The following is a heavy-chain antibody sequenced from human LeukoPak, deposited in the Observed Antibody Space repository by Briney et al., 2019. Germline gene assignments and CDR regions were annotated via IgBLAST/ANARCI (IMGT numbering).Heavy chain of an antibody. CDR3: ARNDGSGSLIVFDY. CDR1: GFTFSDYY. CDR2: ISSSSSYT. J-gene: IGHJ4*02. Sequence: GGSLRLSCAASGFTFSDYYMSGIRQAPGKGLEWVSYISSSSSYTNYADSVKGRFTISRDNAKNSLYLQMNSLRTEDTAVYYCARNDGSGSLIVFDYWGQGTLVTVSS. D-gene: IGHD3-10*01. V-gene: IGHV3-11*06.